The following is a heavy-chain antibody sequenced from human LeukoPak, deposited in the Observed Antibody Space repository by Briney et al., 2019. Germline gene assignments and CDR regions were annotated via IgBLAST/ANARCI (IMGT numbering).Heavy chain of an antibody. CDR3: ARDHYYYGSGSYPYGP. CDR1: GGSISSYY. D-gene: IGHD3-10*01. CDR2: IYYSGST. V-gene: IGHV4-59*01. Sequence: PSETLSLTCTVSGGSISSYYWSWIRQPPGKGLEWSGYIYYSGSTNYNPSLKSRVTISVDTSQNQFSLKLSSVTAADTAVYYCARDHYYYGSGSYPYGPWGQGTLVTVSS. J-gene: IGHJ5*02.